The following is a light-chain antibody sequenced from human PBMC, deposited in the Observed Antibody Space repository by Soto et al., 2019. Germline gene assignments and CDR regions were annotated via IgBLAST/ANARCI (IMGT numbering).Light chain of an antibody. CDR3: QHTRT. V-gene: IGKV1-5*01. Sequence: DFQMTQSPSTLSASVGDRVTITCRASQNINNWVAWYQQKPGKAPKFLIYDASTLQRGVSSRFSGSGFGTEFSLTITGQQPDDSGSYYCQHTRTFGQGTKVEVK. CDR1: QNINNW. J-gene: IGKJ1*01. CDR2: DAS.